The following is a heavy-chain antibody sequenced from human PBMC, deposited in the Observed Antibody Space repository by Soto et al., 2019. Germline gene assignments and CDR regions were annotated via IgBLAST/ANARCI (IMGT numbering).Heavy chain of an antibody. CDR3: AKDRTRGELLIRYFDL. Sequence: PGGSLRLSCAASGFTFSSYAMSWVRQAPGKGLEWVSAISGSGGSTYYADSVKGRFTISRDNSKNTLYLQMNSLRAEDTAVYYCAKDRTRGELLIRYFDLWGRGTLVTVS. D-gene: IGHD1-26*01. CDR1: GFTFSSYA. J-gene: IGHJ2*01. CDR2: ISGSGGST. V-gene: IGHV3-23*01.